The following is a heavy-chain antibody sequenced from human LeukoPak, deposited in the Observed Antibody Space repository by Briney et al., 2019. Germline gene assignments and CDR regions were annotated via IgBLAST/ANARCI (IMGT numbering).Heavy chain of an antibody. CDR2: IDPSDSET. Sequence: GESLKISCKASGYSFTSYWIGGGRQRPGKGLEWRGIIDPSDSETRYTPSFQGQVTISVDKSLTTADLQWNSLKASDTAMYYCARQTAMGRSGDYWGQGTLVTVSS. D-gene: IGHD5-18*01. J-gene: IGHJ4*02. CDR3: ARQTAMGRSGDY. CDR1: GYSFTSYW. V-gene: IGHV5-51*01.